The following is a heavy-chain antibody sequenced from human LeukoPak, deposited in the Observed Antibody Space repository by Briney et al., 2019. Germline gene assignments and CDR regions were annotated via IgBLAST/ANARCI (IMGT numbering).Heavy chain of an antibody. CDR1: GFTFSSYA. CDR2: ISGSGGST. V-gene: IGHV3-23*01. CDR3: AKEGHSYGYWVRYFDY. J-gene: IGHJ4*02. D-gene: IGHD5-18*01. Sequence: GGSLRLSCAASGFTFSSYAMSWVRQAPGEGLEWVSAISGSGGSTYYADSVKGRFTISRDNSKNTLYLQMNSLRAEDTAIYYCAKEGHSYGYWVRYFDYWGQGTLVTVSS.